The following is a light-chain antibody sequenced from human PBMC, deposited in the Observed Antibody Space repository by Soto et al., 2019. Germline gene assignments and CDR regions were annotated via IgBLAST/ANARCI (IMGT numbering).Light chain of an antibody. Sequence: QSVLTQPPSTSGAPGQRVTISCSGGNSNIGNNYVHWHQHLPGTAPRLLIYKNDQRPSGVPARFSGSKSGTSAFLAITGLQSEDEADYFCTVWDDNLSAPLFGGGTKLTVL. CDR3: TVWDDNLSAPL. CDR1: NSNIGNNY. J-gene: IGLJ2*01. V-gene: IGLV1-47*01. CDR2: KND.